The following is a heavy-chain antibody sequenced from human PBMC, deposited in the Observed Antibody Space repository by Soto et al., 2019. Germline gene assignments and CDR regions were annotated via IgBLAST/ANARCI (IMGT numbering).Heavy chain of an antibody. CDR3: AVLQPPYSSSWYYYYGMDV. CDR1: GYRFTSYG. CDR2: IDPSDSYT. Sequence: PGESLKISCKGSGYRFTSYGISWVRQMPGKGLEWMGRIDPSDSYTNYSPSFQGHVTISADKSISTAYLQWSSLKASDTAMYYCAVLQPPYSSSWYYYYGMDVWGQGTTVTVSS. V-gene: IGHV5-10-1*01. D-gene: IGHD6-13*01. J-gene: IGHJ6*02.